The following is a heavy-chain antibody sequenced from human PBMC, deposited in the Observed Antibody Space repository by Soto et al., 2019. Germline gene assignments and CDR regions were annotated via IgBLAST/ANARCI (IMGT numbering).Heavy chain of an antibody. CDR3: ARDPRDYYYYGMDV. Sequence: PGGSLRLSCAASGFTFSSYWMHWVRQAPGKGLVWVSRINSDGSSTNYADSVKGRFTISRDNAKNTLYLQMNSLRAEDTAVYYCARDPRDYYYYGMDVWGQGTTVTVSS. CDR1: GFTFSSYW. V-gene: IGHV3-74*01. CDR2: INSDGSST. J-gene: IGHJ6*02.